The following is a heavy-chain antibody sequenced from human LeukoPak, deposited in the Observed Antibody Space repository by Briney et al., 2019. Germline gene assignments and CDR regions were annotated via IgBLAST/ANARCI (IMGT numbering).Heavy chain of an antibody. V-gene: IGHV3-30*02. CDR3: AKDLVNYYDSSGQWDY. D-gene: IGHD3-22*01. CDR1: GFMFSSYS. J-gene: IGHJ4*02. CDR2: IQYDGSYN. Sequence: GGSLRLSCAASGFMFSSYSMHWVRQAPGKGLEWVAFIQYDGSYNYYTDSVKGRFTISRDNSKNTLYLQMSSLRADDTAVYYCAKDLVNYYDSSGQWDYWGQGTLVTVSS.